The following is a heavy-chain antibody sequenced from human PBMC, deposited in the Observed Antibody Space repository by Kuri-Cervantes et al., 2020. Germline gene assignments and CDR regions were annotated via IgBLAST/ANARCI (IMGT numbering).Heavy chain of an antibody. Sequence: ASVKVSCKASGYMFTSYGISWVRQAPGQGLEWMGWINPNSGGTNYAQKFQGRVTMTRDTSISTAYMELSRLRSDDTAVYYCARVRRVGHTGYYMDVWGKGTTVTVSS. CDR3: ARVRRVGHTGYYMDV. CDR2: INPNSGGT. D-gene: IGHD2-15*01. V-gene: IGHV1-2*02. CDR1: GYMFTSYG. J-gene: IGHJ6*03.